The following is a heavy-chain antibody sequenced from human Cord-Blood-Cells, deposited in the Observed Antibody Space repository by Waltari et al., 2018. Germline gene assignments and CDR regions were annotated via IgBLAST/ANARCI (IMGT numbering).Heavy chain of an antibody. D-gene: IGHD7-27*01. CDR1: GGSISSRRYY. Sequence: QLQLQESGPGLVKPSETLSLTCTVSGGSISSRRYYWGWFRQPPGKGLEWIGSINYSGSTYYNPSLKSRVTISVDTSKNQFSLKLSSVTATDTAVYYCARMSYWGSRAFDIWGQGTMVTVSS. V-gene: IGHV4-39*01. J-gene: IGHJ3*02. CDR2: INYSGST. CDR3: ARMSYWGSRAFDI.